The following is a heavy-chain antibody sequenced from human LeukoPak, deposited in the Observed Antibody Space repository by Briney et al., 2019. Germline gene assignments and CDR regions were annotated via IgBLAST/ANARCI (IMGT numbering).Heavy chain of an antibody. CDR3: AKPSGDYDYFDY. D-gene: IGHD4-17*01. J-gene: IGHJ4*02. Sequence: GGSLRLSCAASGFTFSSYAMDWIRQTPGRGLEWVSGITTSDSTYYADSVKGRFTISRDNSKNTLFLQINSLTVEDTAVYYCAKPSGDYDYFDYWGQGALVTVSS. V-gene: IGHV3-23*01. CDR2: ITTSDST. CDR1: GFTFSSYA.